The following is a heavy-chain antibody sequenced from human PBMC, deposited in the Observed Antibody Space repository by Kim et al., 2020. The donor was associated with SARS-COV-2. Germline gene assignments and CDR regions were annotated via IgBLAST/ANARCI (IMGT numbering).Heavy chain of an antibody. J-gene: IGHJ4*02. CDR2: IRKDGNEI. Sequence: GGSLRLSCAASGLTFEIYWMAWVRQAPGKGQEWVAYIRKDGNEIYYGDSVKGRFTISRDNAKNSLYLQMNSLRVEDTAVYYCARDWGDDWGKGTLVTVSS. D-gene: IGHD3-16*01. CDR3: ARDWGDD. V-gene: IGHV3-7*01. CDR1: GLTFEIYW.